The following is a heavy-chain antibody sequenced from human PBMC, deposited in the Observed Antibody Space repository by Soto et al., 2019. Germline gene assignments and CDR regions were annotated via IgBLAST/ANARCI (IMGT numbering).Heavy chain of an antibody. D-gene: IGHD3-3*01. CDR3: ARFSDFWSGCCSSSWFDS. CDR1: GGSISSGGYY. J-gene: IGHJ5*01. CDR2: IYYSGST. Sequence: SETLSLTCTVSGGSISSGGYYWSWIRQHPGKGLEWFGYIYYSGSTYYNPSLKSRVTISVDTSKNQFSLKLSSVTAADTAVYYCARFSDFWSGCCSSSWFDSWGQGTLVTVSS. V-gene: IGHV4-31*03.